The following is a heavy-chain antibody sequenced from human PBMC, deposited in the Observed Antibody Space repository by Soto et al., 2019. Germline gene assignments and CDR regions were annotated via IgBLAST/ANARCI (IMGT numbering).Heavy chain of an antibody. CDR3: AKGRLGFCGGLTCPAN. J-gene: IGHJ4*02. Sequence: EVQLLESGGDLVQPGGSLRLSCAASGFTFSSYAMDWVRQAPGRGLEWVSGIDYSGATFYADSVKGRFTISRDDSKNTLCLQMSSLRAEDTALYYCAKGRLGFCGGLTCPANWGQGTLVTVSS. CDR2: IDYSGAT. V-gene: IGHV3-23*01. CDR1: GFTFSSYA. D-gene: IGHD2-15*01.